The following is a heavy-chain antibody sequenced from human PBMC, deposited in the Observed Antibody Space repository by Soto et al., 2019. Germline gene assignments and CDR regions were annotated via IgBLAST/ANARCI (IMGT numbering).Heavy chain of an antibody. D-gene: IGHD4-17*01. CDR1: VFPFSSYA. V-gene: IGHV3-64*01. Sequence: GGSLRLSCAACVFPFSSYAMHWVRQAPGKGLEYVSAISSNGGSTYYANSVKGRFTISRDNSKNTLYLQMGSLRAEDMAVYYCARDLDTVPDAFDFWGQGTMVTVSS. CDR2: ISSNGGST. CDR3: ARDLDTVPDAFDF. J-gene: IGHJ3*01.